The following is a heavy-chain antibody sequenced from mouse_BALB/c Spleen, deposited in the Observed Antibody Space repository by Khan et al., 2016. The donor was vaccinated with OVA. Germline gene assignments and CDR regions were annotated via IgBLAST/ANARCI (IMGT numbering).Heavy chain of an antibody. V-gene: IGHV2-9*02. Sequence: QVQLKQSGPGLVAPSQSLSITCTVSGFSLTSYGVHCVRQPPGKGLEWLGVIWTGGSTNYNSALMSRLSISKDNSKSQVFLKMNSLQTDDTAMYYCARYYGNYGWYFDVWGAGTTVTVSS. CDR3: ARYYGNYGWYFDV. CDR2: IWTGGST. D-gene: IGHD2-1*01. J-gene: IGHJ1*01. CDR1: GFSLTSYG.